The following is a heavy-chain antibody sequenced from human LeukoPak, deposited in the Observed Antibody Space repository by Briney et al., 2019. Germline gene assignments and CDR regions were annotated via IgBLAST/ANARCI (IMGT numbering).Heavy chain of an antibody. V-gene: IGHV3-48*03. CDR1: GFTFSSYE. CDR3: ARVNSGWRHFDY. D-gene: IGHD6-19*01. J-gene: IGHJ4*02. Sequence: GGSLRLSCAASGFTFSSYEMNWVRQAPGKGLEWLSYISSSTRTIYYADSVKGRFTISRDNTKNSLYLQMNSLRADVTAIYYCARVNSGWRHFDYWGQGTLVAVSS. CDR2: ISSSTRTI.